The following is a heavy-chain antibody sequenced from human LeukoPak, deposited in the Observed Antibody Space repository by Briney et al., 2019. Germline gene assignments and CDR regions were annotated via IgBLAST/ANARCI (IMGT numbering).Heavy chain of an antibody. CDR1: GYTFTGFY. CDR3: ASYPRYSSWPPFDY. J-gene: IGHJ4*02. CDR2: INPNTGGT. Sequence: ASVKVSCKASGYTFTGFYMHWVRQASGQGFEWMGWINPNTGGTNYAQKFQGRVTMTRDTSITTAYMELSGLTSDDTAVYYCASYPRYSSWPPFDYWGQGTLVTVSA. V-gene: IGHV1-2*02. D-gene: IGHD6-6*01.